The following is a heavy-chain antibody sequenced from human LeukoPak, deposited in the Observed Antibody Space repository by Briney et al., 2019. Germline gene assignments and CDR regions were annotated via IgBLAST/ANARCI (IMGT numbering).Heavy chain of an antibody. V-gene: IGHV4-34*01. J-gene: IGHJ6*03. Sequence: SETLSLTCGVYGGSFSGYDWSWVRQPPAKGLERIGEINDGGDTNYNPSLKSRVTMSVDTSKNHFSLEVRSMTAADTAVYYCARGLGWKVATMGLFFMDVWGEGTTVTVSS. CDR3: ARGLGWKVATMGLFFMDV. CDR1: GGSFSGYD. D-gene: IGHD5-24*01. CDR2: INDGGDT.